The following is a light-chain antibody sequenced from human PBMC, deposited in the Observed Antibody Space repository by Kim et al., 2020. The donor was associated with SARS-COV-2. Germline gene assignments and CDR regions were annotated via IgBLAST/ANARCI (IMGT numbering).Light chain of an antibody. V-gene: IGKV1-5*03. CDR2: WAS. CDR3: QQYSSTWT. Sequence: GDRVTITCRASQSVGTFLAWYQQKPGKAPELLIYWASRLESGVPTRFSGSGSGTDFTLTISSLQPDDFVTYYCQQYSSTWTFGQGTKVDIK. J-gene: IGKJ1*01. CDR1: QSVGTF.